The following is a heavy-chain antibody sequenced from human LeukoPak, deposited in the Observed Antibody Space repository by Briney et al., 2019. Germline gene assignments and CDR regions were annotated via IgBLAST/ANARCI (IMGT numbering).Heavy chain of an antibody. Sequence: GGSLRLSCAASGFTFSSYAMHWVRQAPGKGLEWVAVISYDGSNKYYADSVKGRFTISRDNSKNTLYLQMNSLRTEDTAVYYCARVTSRKWNSVWFDAFDIWGQGTMVTVSS. CDR1: GFTFSSYA. V-gene: IGHV3-30*04. CDR2: ISYDGSNK. J-gene: IGHJ3*02. CDR3: ARVTSRKWNSVWFDAFDI. D-gene: IGHD2-21*01.